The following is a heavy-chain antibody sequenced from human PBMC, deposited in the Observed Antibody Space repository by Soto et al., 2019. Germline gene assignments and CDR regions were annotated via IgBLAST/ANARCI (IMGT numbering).Heavy chain of an antibody. Sequence: SETPSLTLTVSGGSLSSSSYYWGWIRQPPGKGLEWIGSIYYSGSTYYNPSLKSRVTISVDTSKNQFSLKPSSVTAADTAVYYCARVPDYWGQGILVTVSS. CDR1: GGSLSSSSYY. CDR3: ARVPDY. CDR2: IYYSGST. D-gene: IGHD2-2*01. J-gene: IGHJ4*02. V-gene: IGHV4-39*05.